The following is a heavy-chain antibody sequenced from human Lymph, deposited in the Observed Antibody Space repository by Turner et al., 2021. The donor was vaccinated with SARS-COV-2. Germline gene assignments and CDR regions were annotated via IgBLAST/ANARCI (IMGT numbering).Heavy chain of an antibody. Sequence: VMGPGASGEGLCKASGYAFTSYDINWVRQATGQGLEWMGWMNPNSGNTGYAQKFQGRVTMTRNTTKSTSYMELSSLGSEDTDVYYCARGAQWTVWFDPWGQGTLVTVSS. CDR1: GYAFTSYD. D-gene: IGHD2-8*01. V-gene: IGHV1-8*01. CDR2: MNPNSGNT. J-gene: IGHJ5*02. CDR3: ARGAQWTVWFDP.